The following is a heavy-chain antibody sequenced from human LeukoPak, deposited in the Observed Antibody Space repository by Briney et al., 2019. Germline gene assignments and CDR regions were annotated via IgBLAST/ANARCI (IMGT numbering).Heavy chain of an antibody. CDR2: IYINAGTT. CDR3: ARDGSNFYFDY. CDR1: GFIVSSNH. V-gene: IGHV3-66*01. J-gene: IGHJ4*02. D-gene: IGHD5-24*01. Sequence: GGSLRLSCAASGFIVSSNHMNWVRQTPGKGLEWVSIIYINAGTTHYADSVKGRFIISRDNSENTVYLQMNNLRADDSAVYYCARDGSNFYFDYWGQGGLVTVSS.